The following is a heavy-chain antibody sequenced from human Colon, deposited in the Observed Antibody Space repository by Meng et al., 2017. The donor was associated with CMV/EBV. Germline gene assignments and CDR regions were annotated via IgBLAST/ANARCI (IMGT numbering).Heavy chain of an antibody. CDR2: VYISGNT. D-gene: IGHD3-10*01. CDR3: ARDSNLSGLAY. Sequence: QLQRPESGPGLVKPSETLSLTCTVSGASITSYYWSWIRQPAGKGLEWIGRVYISGNTNYNPSLKSRVTMSIDTSKNQLSLNIRSVTAADTAVYYCARDSNLSGLAYWGQGTLVTVSS. CDR1: GASITSYY. V-gene: IGHV4-4*07. J-gene: IGHJ4*02.